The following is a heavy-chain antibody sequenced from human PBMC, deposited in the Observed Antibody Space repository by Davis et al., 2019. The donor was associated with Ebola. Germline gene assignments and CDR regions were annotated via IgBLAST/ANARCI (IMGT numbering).Heavy chain of an antibody. CDR2: ISSDSDYI. V-gene: IGHV3-21*01. J-gene: IGHJ6*02. CDR3: ARDRPLDFFFGDYYGMDV. CDR1: GFTFSTYS. D-gene: IGHD3-16*01. Sequence: GESLKISCAASGFTFSTYSMSWVRQAPGKGLEWVSSISSDSDYIYYADSAKGRFTISRDNAKNSLYLQMNSLRAEDTAVYYCARDRPLDFFFGDYYGMDVWDQGTTVTVSS.